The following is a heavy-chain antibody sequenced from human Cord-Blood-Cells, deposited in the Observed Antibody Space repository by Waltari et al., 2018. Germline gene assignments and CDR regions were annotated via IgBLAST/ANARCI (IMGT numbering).Heavy chain of an antibody. D-gene: IGHD6-13*01. CDR1: GFTFGDYA. Sequence: EVQLVESGGGLVKPGRSLRLSCTASGFTFGDYAMSWFRQAPGKGLEWVGFIRSKAYGGTTEYAASVKDRFTISRDDSKSIAYLQMNSLKTEDTAVYYCTRENESAGYSSSWWGQGTLVTVSS. V-gene: IGHV3-49*05. CDR2: IRSKAYGGTT. J-gene: IGHJ4*02. CDR3: TRENESAGYSSSW.